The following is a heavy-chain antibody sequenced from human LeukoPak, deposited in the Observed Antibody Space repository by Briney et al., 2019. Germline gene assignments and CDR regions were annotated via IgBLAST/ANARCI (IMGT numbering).Heavy chain of an antibody. CDR2: IYTSGST. V-gene: IGHV4-4*09. CDR1: GGSISSYY. CDR3: ARHGQWVAGANNWFDP. J-gene: IGHJ5*02. Sequence: SETLSLTCTVSGGSISSYYWSWIRQPPGKGLEWSGYIYTSGSTNYNPSLKSRVNILVDTSKNQFSLKLSSVTAADPAVYYRARHGQWVAGANNWFDPWGQATLVTVSS. D-gene: IGHD6-19*01.